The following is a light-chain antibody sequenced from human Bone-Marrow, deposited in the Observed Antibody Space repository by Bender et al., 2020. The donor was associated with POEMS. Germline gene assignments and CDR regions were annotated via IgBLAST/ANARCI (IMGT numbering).Light chain of an antibody. V-gene: IGLV1-44*01. Sequence: QSVLTQPPSASGTPGQRVTISCSGGSSNIGAHAVNWYQHLPGTAPKLLIYSSHRRPSGIPERFSASSSGKTATLTIGGTQGMDEAEYYCQTWDNSIAIFGGGTKLTVL. CDR1: SSNIGAHA. CDR3: QTWDNSIAI. CDR2: SSH. J-gene: IGLJ2*01.